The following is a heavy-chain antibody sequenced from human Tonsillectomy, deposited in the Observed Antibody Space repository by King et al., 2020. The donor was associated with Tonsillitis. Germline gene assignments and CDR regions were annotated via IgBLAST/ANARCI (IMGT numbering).Heavy chain of an antibody. D-gene: IGHD1-26*01. Sequence: VQLQESGPGLVKPSETLSLTCTVSGYSISSGYYWGWIRQPPGKGLEWIGSIYHSGSTYYNPSLKSRVTISVNTSKNQFSLKLSSVTAADTAVYYCARDLLGDSFNYYYYGMDVWGQGTTVTVSS. CDR1: GYSISSGYY. CDR2: IYHSGST. J-gene: IGHJ6*02. V-gene: IGHV4-38-2*02. CDR3: ARDLLGDSFNYYYYGMDV.